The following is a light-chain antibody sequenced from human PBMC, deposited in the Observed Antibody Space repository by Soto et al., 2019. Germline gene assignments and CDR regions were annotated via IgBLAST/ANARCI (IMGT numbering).Light chain of an antibody. J-gene: IGLJ2*01. V-gene: IGLV4-69*01. CDR1: SGHSSYA. CDR2: LKSDGSH. CDR3: QTWGLGIVV. Sequence: QAVLTQSPSASASLGASVKLTCTLSSGHSSYAIAWHQQHPDKGPRFLMKLKSDGSHNKGDGIPDRFSGSSSGAERYLTISSLQSEDEADYYCQTWGLGIVVFGGGTKLTVL.